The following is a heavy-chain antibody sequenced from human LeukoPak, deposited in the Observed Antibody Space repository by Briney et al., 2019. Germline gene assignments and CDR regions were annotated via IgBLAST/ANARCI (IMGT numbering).Heavy chain of an antibody. Sequence: SGKVSCKASGCTFSSYAIGWVRQAPGQGLEWMGGVIPIFGAANYAQKFQGRVTITADESTSTAYMWLSSLRSEDTPVYYCARHPQGEVQVYYYYYMDVWGKGTTVTVSS. D-gene: IGHD1-26*01. CDR3: ARHPQGEVQVYYYYYMDV. CDR2: VIPIFGAA. J-gene: IGHJ6*03. CDR1: GCTFSSYA. V-gene: IGHV1-69*01.